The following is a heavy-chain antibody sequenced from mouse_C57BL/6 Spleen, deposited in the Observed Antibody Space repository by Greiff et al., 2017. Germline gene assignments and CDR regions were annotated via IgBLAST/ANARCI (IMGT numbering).Heavy chain of an antibody. CDR2: ISSGSSTI. D-gene: IGHD2-1*01. CDR1: GFTFSDYG. CDR3: ARDIYRY. Sequence: EVKLMESGGGLVKPGGSLKLSCAASGFTFSDYGMHWVRQAPEKGLEWVAYISSGSSTIYYADTVKGRCTISRDNAKNTLFLQRTSLRSEDTAMYYCARDIYRYWGQGPLVTVSA. J-gene: IGHJ3*01. V-gene: IGHV5-17*01.